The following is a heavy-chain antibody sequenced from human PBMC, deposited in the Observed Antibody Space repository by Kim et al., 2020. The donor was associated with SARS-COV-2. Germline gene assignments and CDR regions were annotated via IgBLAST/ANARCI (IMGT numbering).Heavy chain of an antibody. J-gene: IGHJ5*02. V-gene: IGHV4-59*01. Sequence: SETLSLTCTVSGGSISSYYWSWIRQPPGKGLEWIGYIYYSGSTNYNPSLKSRVTISVDTSKNQFSLKLSSVTAADTAVYYCARWMGTTVTTRFNWFDPWGQGTLVTVSS. D-gene: IGHD4-17*01. CDR3: ARWMGTTVTTRFNWFDP. CDR2: IYYSGST. CDR1: GGSISSYY.